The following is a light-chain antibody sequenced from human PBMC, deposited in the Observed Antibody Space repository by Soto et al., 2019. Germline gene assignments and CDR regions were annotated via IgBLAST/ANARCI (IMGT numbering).Light chain of an antibody. CDR2: DAS. CDR1: QTVNTW. Sequence: DIQMTQSPSTLSSSVGDRVTITCRASQTVNTWLAWYQKKPGKAPKVLIFDASSLKTGVPSRFSGSGSGTELTLTISNLQTDDFATYYCQQYDSYSSGPFGQGTKVDIK. CDR3: QQYDSYSSGP. J-gene: IGKJ1*01. V-gene: IGKV1-5*01.